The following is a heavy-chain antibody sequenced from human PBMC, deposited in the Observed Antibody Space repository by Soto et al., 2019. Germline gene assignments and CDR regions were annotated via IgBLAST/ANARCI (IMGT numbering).Heavy chain of an antibody. CDR3: ARDVGGSVVPHWFDP. V-gene: IGHV4-4*07. Sequence: QVQLQESGPGLVKASETLSLSCTDSGHSISADYWSWIRQPAGKRLEWIGRVDASGNTNYNPSLKSRVTLSVDTSKVALGLRVSSVTAADAAMYFCARDVGGSVVPHWFDPWGQGALVTVSS. CDR1: GHSISADY. D-gene: IGHD3-22*01. CDR2: VDASGNT. J-gene: IGHJ5*02.